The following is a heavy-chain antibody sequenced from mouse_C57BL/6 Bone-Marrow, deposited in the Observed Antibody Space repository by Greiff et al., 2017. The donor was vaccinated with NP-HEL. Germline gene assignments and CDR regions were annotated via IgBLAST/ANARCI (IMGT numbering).Heavy chain of an antibody. Sequence: VQLQQSGPELVKPGASVKISCKASGYTFTDYYINWVKQRPGQGLEWIGWIFPGSGSTYYNEKFKGKATLTVDKSSSTTYMLLSSLTSEDSAVYFCARSPYYYGRAWFAYWGQGTLVTVSA. CDR2: IFPGSGST. J-gene: IGHJ3*01. V-gene: IGHV1-75*01. CDR1: GYTFTDYY. D-gene: IGHD1-1*01. CDR3: ARSPYYYGRAWFAY.